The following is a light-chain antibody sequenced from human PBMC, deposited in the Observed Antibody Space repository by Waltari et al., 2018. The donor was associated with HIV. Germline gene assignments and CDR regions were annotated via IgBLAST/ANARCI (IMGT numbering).Light chain of an antibody. CDR1: SGHNTYV. Sequence: QVVLTQPPSASASLGASVRLTRTLSSGHNTYVIAWHQQQPEKGPRFLMKLNSDGRHSKGDGVPDRFSGSSSGAERYLIISSLQSEDAADYFCQTWRTGLQVFGGGTRLTVL. V-gene: IGLV4-69*02. J-gene: IGLJ3*02. CDR3: QTWRTGLQV. CDR2: LNSDGRH.